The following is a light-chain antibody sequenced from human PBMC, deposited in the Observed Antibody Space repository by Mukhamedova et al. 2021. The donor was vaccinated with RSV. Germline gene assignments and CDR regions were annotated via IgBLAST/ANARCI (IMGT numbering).Light chain of an antibody. J-gene: IGLJ2*01. CDR2: EDN. Sequence: QWYQREYMGSSPTTIIYEDNQRPSGVPARFSGSIDRSSNSASLTISGLMTEDEADYYCQSSDDSGVIFGGGTKLTVL. CDR3: QSSDDSGVI. V-gene: IGLV6-57*01.